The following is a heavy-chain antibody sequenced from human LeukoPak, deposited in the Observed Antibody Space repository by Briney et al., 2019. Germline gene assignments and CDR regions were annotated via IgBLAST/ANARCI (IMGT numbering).Heavy chain of an antibody. Sequence: PSETLSLTCTVSGGSISSSSYYWGWIRQPPGKGLEWIGSIYYSGSTYYNPSLKSRVTISVDTSKNQFSLKLSSVTAADTAVYYCASVLWFGELIIDYWGQGTLVTVSS. V-gene: IGHV4-39*07. CDR2: IYYSGST. D-gene: IGHD3-10*01. J-gene: IGHJ4*02. CDR1: GGSISSSSYY. CDR3: ASVLWFGELIIDY.